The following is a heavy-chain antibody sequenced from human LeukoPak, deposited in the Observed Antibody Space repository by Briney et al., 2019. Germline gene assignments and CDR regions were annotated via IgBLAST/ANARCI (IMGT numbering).Heavy chain of an antibody. V-gene: IGHV3-23*01. CDR1: GFTFSSDA. D-gene: IGHD1-1*01. CDR3: AKALLERLHWFDP. CDR2: ISGSGGST. Sequence: GGSLRLSCAASGFTFSSDAMSCVRQAPGKGLEWVSAISGSGGSTYYADSVKGRFTISRDNSKNTLYLQMNSLRAEDTAVYYCAKALLERLHWFDPWGQGTLVTASS. J-gene: IGHJ5*02.